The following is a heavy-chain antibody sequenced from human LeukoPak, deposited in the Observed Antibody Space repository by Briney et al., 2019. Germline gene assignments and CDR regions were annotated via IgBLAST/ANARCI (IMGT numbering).Heavy chain of an antibody. CDR1: GDSVSSTTIT. CDR3: ARGRSPNWFDL. J-gene: IGHJ5*02. V-gene: IGHV6-1*01. CDR2: TYYRSKWYH. Sequence: SQTLSLTCAISGDSVSSTTITWNWIRQSPSRGLEWLSRTYYRSKWYHDFAVSVRSRITVNPDTSRSQLSLQLNSVTPEDAAVYYCARGRSPNWFDLWGPGTLVTVSS.